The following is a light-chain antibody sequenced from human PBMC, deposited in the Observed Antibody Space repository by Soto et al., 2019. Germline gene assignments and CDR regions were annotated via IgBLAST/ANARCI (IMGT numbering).Light chain of an antibody. CDR1: QSISTY. J-gene: IGKJ4*01. CDR3: QQSSNFPLT. V-gene: IGKV1-39*01. Sequence: DIQMTQSPSSLSASVGDRVTITCRASQSISTYLNCYQQKPGKAPKLLIYAASTLQSGVPSRFSGSGSGTDFTLTISSVQPEDFATFFCQQSSNFPLTFGGGTMVEMK. CDR2: AAS.